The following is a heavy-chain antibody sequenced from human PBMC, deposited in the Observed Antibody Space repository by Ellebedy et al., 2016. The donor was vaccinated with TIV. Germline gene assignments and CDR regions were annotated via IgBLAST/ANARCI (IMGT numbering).Heavy chain of an antibody. Sequence: VSVKVSCXASGYTFTGYYMHWVRQAPGQGLEWMGWINPNSGDTNYAQKFQGRVTMTRDTSISTAYMELSRLTSDDTAVYYCAGGDYLDFWGQGTLVTVSS. V-gene: IGHV1-2*02. CDR2: INPNSGDT. J-gene: IGHJ4*02. D-gene: IGHD3-10*01. CDR3: AGGDYLDF. CDR1: GYTFTGYY.